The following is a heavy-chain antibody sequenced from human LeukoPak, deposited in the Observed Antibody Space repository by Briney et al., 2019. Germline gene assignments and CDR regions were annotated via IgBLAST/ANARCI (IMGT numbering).Heavy chain of an antibody. CDR3: ARHDMDIAGAGLDYFDY. Sequence: KPSETLSLTCTVSGGSISRYYWGWIRQPPGKGPGGIGYIYYSGSTNYNPSLKSRVTISVDTSKNQFSLKLSSVAAADTAVYYCARHDMDIAGAGLDYFDYWGQGTLVTVSS. CDR2: IYYSGST. J-gene: IGHJ4*02. V-gene: IGHV4-59*08. D-gene: IGHD1-26*01. CDR1: GGSISRYY.